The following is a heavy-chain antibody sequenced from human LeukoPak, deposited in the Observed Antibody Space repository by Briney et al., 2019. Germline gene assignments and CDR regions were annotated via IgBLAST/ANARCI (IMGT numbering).Heavy chain of an antibody. V-gene: IGHV1-69*04. CDR1: GGTFSSYA. CDR2: IIPILGIA. CDR3: ARHYYDSSGYYFPFDY. J-gene: IGHJ4*02. Sequence: GASVKVSCKASGGTFSSYAISRVRQAPGQGLEWMGRIIPILGIANYAQKFQGRVTITADKSTSTAYMELSSLRSEDTAVYYCARHYYDSSGYYFPFDYWGQGTLVTVSS. D-gene: IGHD3-22*01.